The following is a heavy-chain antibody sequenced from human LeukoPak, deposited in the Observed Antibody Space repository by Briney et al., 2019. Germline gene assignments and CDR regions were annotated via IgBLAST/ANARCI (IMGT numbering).Heavy chain of an antibody. J-gene: IGHJ4*02. Sequence: GGSLRLSCAASGFTFSSYSMNWVRQAPGKGLEWISYISSGSNTIYYADSVKGRFTISRDNARNSLFLQMNSLRAEDTAVYYCARYYMPTVWGQGTLATVSS. CDR3: ARYYMPTV. CDR1: GFTFSSYS. D-gene: IGHD3-10*01. CDR2: ISSGSNTI. V-gene: IGHV3-48*01.